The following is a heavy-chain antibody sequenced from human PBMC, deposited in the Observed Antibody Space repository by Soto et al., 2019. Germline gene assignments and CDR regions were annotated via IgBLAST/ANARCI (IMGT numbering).Heavy chain of an antibody. D-gene: IGHD3-22*01. CDR2: IYHSGST. V-gene: IGHV4-30-2*01. J-gene: IGHJ4*02. CDR3: AREGSSGFDY. Sequence: SETLSLTCAVSGGSISSGGYSWSWIRQPPGKGLEWIGYIYHSGSTYYNPSLKSRVTISVDRSKNQFSLKLSSVTAADTAVYYCAREGSSGFDYWGQGTVVTVSS. CDR1: GGSISSGGYS.